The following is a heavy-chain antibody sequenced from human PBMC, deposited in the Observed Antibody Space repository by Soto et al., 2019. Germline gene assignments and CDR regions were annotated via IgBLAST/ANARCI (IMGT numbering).Heavy chain of an antibody. D-gene: IGHD2-2*01. Sequence: QLQLQESGPGLVKPSETLSLTCTVSGGSISSSSYYWGWIRQPPGKGLEWIGSIYYSGSTYYTPTLKSRVTISVDTSKNQFSLKLSSVTAADTAVYYCARLAVVPAAIDYWGQGTLVTVSS. V-gene: IGHV4-39*01. CDR3: ARLAVVPAAIDY. J-gene: IGHJ4*02. CDR1: GGSISSSSYY. CDR2: IYYSGST.